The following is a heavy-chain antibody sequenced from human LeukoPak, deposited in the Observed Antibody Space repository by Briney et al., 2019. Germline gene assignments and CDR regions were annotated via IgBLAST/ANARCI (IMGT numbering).Heavy chain of an antibody. J-gene: IGHJ4*02. CDR1: GYTFTGYY. D-gene: IGHD6-13*01. V-gene: IGHV1-2*02. CDR2: INPNSGGT. Sequence: ASVKVSCKASGYTFTGYYMHWVRQAPGQGLEWMGWINPNSGGTNYAQKFQGRVTMTRDTSISTAYMELSRLRSDDTAVYYCARSAYSSSQSDYWGQGTLVTVSS. CDR3: ARSAYSSSQSDY.